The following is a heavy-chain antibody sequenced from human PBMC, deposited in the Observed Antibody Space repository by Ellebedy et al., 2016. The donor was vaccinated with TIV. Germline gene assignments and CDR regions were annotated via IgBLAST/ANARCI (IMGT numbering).Heavy chain of an antibody. J-gene: IGHJ3*02. CDR1: GGTFGRDA. V-gene: IGHV1-69*04. CDR3: ARRLDIGHRSGYYRGDVFYI. D-gene: IGHD3-22*01. Sequence: SVKVSXXASGGTFGRDAIVWMRQAPRQGLEWMGRIIPIIRRTDYAQTFQGRVTITADKSTSTAYMELRSLSSEDTAVFFCARRLDIGHRSGYYRGDVFYIWGQGTLVTVSS. CDR2: IIPIIRRT.